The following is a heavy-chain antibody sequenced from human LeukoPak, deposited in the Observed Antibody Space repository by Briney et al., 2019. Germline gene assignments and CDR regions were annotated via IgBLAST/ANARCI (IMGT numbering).Heavy chain of an antibody. CDR3: ARSYSSSWSRADAFDI. J-gene: IGHJ3*02. Sequence: GGSLRLSCAASGFTFSDYYMSWIRQAPGKGLEWVSYISSSGSTIYYADSVKGRFTISRDDAKNSLYLQMNSLRAEDTAVYYCARSYSSSWSRADAFDIWGQGTMVTVSS. CDR2: ISSSGSTI. V-gene: IGHV3-11*01. CDR1: GFTFSDYY. D-gene: IGHD6-13*01.